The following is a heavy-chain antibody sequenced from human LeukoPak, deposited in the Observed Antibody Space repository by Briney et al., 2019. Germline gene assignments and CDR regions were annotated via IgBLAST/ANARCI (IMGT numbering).Heavy chain of an antibody. CDR2: ISSSSSYI. CDR1: GFTFSSYS. Sequence: GGSLRLSCAASGFTFSSYSMNWVRQAPGKGLEWVSSISSSSSYIYYADSVKGRFTISRDNAKNSLYLQMDSLRAEDTAVYYCAREEALSGSFDYWGQGTLVTVSS. CDR3: AREEALSGSFDY. V-gene: IGHV3-21*01. J-gene: IGHJ4*02. D-gene: IGHD2-15*01.